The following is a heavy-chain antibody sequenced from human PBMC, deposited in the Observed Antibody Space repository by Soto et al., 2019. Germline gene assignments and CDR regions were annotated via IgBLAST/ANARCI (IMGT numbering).Heavy chain of an antibody. Sequence: GGSLRLSCAASGFTFSSYAMSWVRQAPGKGLEWVSAISGSGGSTYYADSVKGRFTISRDNSKNTVYLQMNSLRAEDTAVYYCAKDPLAARYSSSWCFDYWGQGTLVTVSS. D-gene: IGHD6-13*01. CDR2: ISGSGGST. V-gene: IGHV3-23*01. CDR1: GFTFSSYA. CDR3: AKDPLAARYSSSWCFDY. J-gene: IGHJ4*02.